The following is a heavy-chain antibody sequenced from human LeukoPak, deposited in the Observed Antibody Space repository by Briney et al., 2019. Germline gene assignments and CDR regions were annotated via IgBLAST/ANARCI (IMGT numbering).Heavy chain of an antibody. D-gene: IGHD3-10*01. CDR3: ARANAQLWFGELLSYYFDY. CDR2: IYTSGST. CDR1: GGSISSYY. V-gene: IGHV4-4*07. J-gene: IGHJ4*02. Sequence: TSETLSLTCTVPGGSISSYYWSWIRQPAGKGLEWIGRIYTSGSTNYNPSLKSRVTMSVDTSKNQFSLKLSSVTAADTAVYYCARANAQLWFGELLSYYFDYWGQGTLVTVSS.